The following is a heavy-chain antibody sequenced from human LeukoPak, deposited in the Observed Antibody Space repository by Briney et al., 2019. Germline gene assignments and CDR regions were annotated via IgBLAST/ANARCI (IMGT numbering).Heavy chain of an antibody. J-gene: IGHJ2*01. CDR1: GVSISTFS. CDR2: LYTSGST. V-gene: IGHV4-4*07. CDR3: ARGSSYLWDWYFDL. D-gene: IGHD3-22*01. Sequence: PSETLSLTCTVSGVSISTFSWTWIRQPAGKGLECLGRLYTSGSTDYNLSLKSRVTMSVDTSKNQFSLKLTSVTAADTAVYYCARGSSYLWDWYFDLWGRGTLVTVSS.